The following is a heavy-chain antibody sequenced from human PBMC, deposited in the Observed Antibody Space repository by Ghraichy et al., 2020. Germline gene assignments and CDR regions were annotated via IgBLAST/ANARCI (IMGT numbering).Heavy chain of an antibody. CDR2: ISNSGTTM. J-gene: IGHJ4*02. CDR1: GFTFGDYY. Sequence: RGSLRLSCAASGFTFGDYYMSLIRQAPGKGLEWVSYISNSGTTMYYADSVKGRFTISRDNAKNSLYLQMNSLRAEDTAVYYCARPIVGAPYFDAHFDYWGQGTLVTVSS. V-gene: IGHV3-11*01. D-gene: IGHD1-26*01. CDR3: ARPIVGAPYFDAHFDY.